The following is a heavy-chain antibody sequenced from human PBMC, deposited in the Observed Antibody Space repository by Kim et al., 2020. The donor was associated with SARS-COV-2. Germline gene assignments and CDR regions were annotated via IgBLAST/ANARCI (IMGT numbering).Heavy chain of an antibody. D-gene: IGHD1-1*01. J-gene: IGHJ5*02. Sequence: GGSLRLSCAASGFTFSSFWMSWVRQAPGKGLEWVAHITQDGSDKYYVDSVKGRFTISRDNAKNSLCLQMNSLRVEDTAVYYCVRPSRRYGISWGQGTLVT. CDR3: VRPSRRYGIS. CDR2: ITQDGSDK. CDR1: GFTFSSFW. V-gene: IGHV3-7*03.